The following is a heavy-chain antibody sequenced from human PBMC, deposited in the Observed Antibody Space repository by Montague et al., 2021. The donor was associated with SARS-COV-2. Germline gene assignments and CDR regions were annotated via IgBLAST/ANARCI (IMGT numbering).Heavy chain of an antibody. CDR3: VRAGGLDNRPPV. CDR2: IYQSGST. V-gene: IGHV4-4*02. CDR1: GDSIMTTNW. J-gene: IGHJ4*02. D-gene: IGHD3/OR15-3a*01. Sequence: SETLSLTCAVSGDSIMTTNWWSWVRQPPGEGLEWIGEIYQSGSTNYNPSLKSRVTMSIDKSKNQFSLELNSVTAADTALYYCVRAGGLDNRPPVWGQGALVIVSS.